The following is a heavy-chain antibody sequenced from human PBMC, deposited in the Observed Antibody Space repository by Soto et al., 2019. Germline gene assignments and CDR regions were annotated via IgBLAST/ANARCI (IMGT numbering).Heavy chain of an antibody. CDR2: INHSGST. J-gene: IGHJ4*02. CDR3: ARGLYSSGYYFDY. D-gene: IGHD6-6*01. Sequence: ASETLSLTCAVYGGSFSGYYWSWIRQPPGKGLEWIGEINHSGSTNYNPSLKSRVTISVDTSKNQFSLKLSSVTAADTAVYYCARGLYSSGYYFDYWGQGTLLTVSS. CDR1: GGSFSGYY. V-gene: IGHV4-34*01.